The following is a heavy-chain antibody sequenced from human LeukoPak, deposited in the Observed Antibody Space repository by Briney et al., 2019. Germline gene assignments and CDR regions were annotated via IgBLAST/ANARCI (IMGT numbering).Heavy chain of an antibody. D-gene: IGHD3-22*01. CDR3: AKFSRDSITMIVVTD. Sequence: GGSLRLSCAASEFTFSSYAMSWARQAPGKGLEWVSAISGSGGSTYYADSVKGRFTISRDNSKNTLYLQMNSLRAEDTAVYYCAKFSRDSITMIVVTDWGQGTLVTVSS. CDR1: EFTFSSYA. J-gene: IGHJ4*02. CDR2: ISGSGGST. V-gene: IGHV3-23*01.